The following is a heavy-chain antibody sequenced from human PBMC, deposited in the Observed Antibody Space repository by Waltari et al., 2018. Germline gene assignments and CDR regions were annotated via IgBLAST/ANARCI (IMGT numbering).Heavy chain of an antibody. CDR1: GFTFSSYG. CDR3: ARENYYDSSGYYYSFDY. V-gene: IGHV3-33*01. CDR2: IWDDGSNK. Sequence: QVQLVESGGGVVQPGRSLRLSCAASGFTFSSYGMHWVRQAPGKGLEWVAVIWDDGSNKYYADSVKGRFTISRDNSKNTLYLQMTSLRAEDTAVYYCARENYYDSSGYYYSFDYWGQGTLVTVSS. D-gene: IGHD3-22*01. J-gene: IGHJ4*02.